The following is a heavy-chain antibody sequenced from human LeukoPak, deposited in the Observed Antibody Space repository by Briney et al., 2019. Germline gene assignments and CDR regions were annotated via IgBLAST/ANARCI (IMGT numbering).Heavy chain of an antibody. D-gene: IGHD6-25*01. CDR1: GYTFTSYY. J-gene: IGHJ6*02. CDR2: INPSGGST. Sequence: GASVTVSCKASGYTFTSYYMHWVRQAPGQGLEWMGIINPSGGSTSYAQKFQGRVTMTRDTSTSTVYMELSSLRSEDTAVYYCARGSGGSVGDYYYGMDVWGQGTTVTVSS. CDR3: ARGSGGSVGDYYYGMDV. V-gene: IGHV1-46*01.